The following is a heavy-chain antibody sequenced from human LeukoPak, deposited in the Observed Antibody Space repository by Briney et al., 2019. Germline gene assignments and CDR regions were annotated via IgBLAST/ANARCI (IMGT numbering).Heavy chain of an antibody. D-gene: IGHD2-2*01. Sequence: GGSLRLSCAASGFTFSGSAMHWVRQASGKGLEWVGRIRSKANSYATAYAASVKGRFTISRDDSKNAAYLQMNSLKTEDTAVYYCTILGYCSSTSCSVGNMQRNRLYMDVWGKGTTVTVSS. CDR1: GFTFSGSA. J-gene: IGHJ6*03. CDR3: TILGYCSSTSCSVGNMQRNRLYMDV. CDR2: IRSKANSYAT. V-gene: IGHV3-73*01.